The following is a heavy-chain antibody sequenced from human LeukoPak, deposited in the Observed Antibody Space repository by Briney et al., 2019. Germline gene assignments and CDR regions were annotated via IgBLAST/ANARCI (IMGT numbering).Heavy chain of an antibody. V-gene: IGHV4-59*01. CDR3: ARVCMRYSSGCPFDY. CDR2: IYYSGST. J-gene: IGHJ4*02. Sequence: PSETLSLTCTVSGGSISSYYWSWIRQPPGKGLEWIGYIYYSGSTNYNPSLKSRVTISVDTSKNQFSLKLSSVTAADTAVYYCARVCMRYSSGCPFDYWGQGTLVTVSS. D-gene: IGHD6-19*01. CDR1: GGSISSYY.